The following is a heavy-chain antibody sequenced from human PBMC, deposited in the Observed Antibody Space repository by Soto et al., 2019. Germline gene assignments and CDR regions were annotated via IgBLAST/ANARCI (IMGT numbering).Heavy chain of an antibody. V-gene: IGHV3-23*01. CDR1: GFSFSTSV. J-gene: IGHJ4*02. D-gene: IGHD2-2*01. Sequence: EVQLLESGGGLVQPGGSLRLSCAASGFSFSTSVMAWVRRAPGKGLEWVSAIGPGCWNTFYADSVKGRFTIFRDNARATLYLQIHSLSVDDTATYYCAAYADGSYRPPYDYWGQGTLVTVSS. CDR2: IGPGCWNT. CDR3: AAYADGSYRPPYDY.